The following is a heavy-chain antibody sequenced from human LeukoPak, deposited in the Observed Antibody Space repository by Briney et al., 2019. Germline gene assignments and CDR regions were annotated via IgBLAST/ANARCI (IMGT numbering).Heavy chain of an antibody. CDR1: GDSVSSNSAA. D-gene: IGHD5-18*01. Sequence: SQTLSLTCAISGDSVSSNSAAWNWIRQSPSRGLEWLGRTYYRSKWYNDYAVSVKSRITINPDTSKNQFSLQLNSVTPEDTAVYYCARDVGVDTAMVYVYYFDYWGQGTLVTVPS. V-gene: IGHV6-1*01. CDR2: TYYRSKWYN. J-gene: IGHJ4*02. CDR3: ARDVGVDTAMVYVYYFDY.